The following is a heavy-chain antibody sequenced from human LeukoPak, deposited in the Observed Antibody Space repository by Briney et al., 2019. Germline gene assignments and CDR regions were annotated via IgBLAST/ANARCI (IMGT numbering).Heavy chain of an antibody. CDR3: ARGIVVVPAAILGTFDY. D-gene: IGHD2-2*02. V-gene: IGHV1-69*01. CDR1: GGTFSSYA. J-gene: IGHJ4*02. Sequence: SVKVSCRASGGTFSSYAISWVRQAPGQGLEWMGGIIPIFGTANYAQKFQGRVTITADESTSTAYMELSSLRSEDTAVYYCARGIVVVPAAILGTFDYWGQGTLVTVSS. CDR2: IIPIFGTA.